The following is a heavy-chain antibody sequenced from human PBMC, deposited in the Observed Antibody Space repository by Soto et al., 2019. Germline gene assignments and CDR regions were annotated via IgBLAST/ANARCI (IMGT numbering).Heavy chain of an antibody. CDR1: GFSFSNYN. CDR2: ITDSSDTV. J-gene: IGHJ4*02. CDR3: ARDFGHGYYLDY. V-gene: IGHV3-48*02. D-gene: IGHD3-3*01. Sequence: QTGGSLRLSCVASGFSFSNYNMNWVRQAPGKGLEWVSYITDSSDTVHYADSVRGRFTISRDNAESSLYLQMNSLRDEDTAVYFCARDFGHGYYLDYWGRGTLVTLSS.